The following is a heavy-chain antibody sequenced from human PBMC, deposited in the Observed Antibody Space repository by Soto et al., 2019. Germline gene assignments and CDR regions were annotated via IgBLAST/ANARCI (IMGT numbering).Heavy chain of an antibody. CDR2: ISWDGGST. CDR3: AKDYSGSYFGAFDI. D-gene: IGHD1-26*01. J-gene: IGHJ3*02. CDR1: GFTFDDYA. V-gene: IGHV3-43D*04. Sequence: GGSLRLSCAASGFTFDDYAMHWVRQAPGKGLEWVSLISWDGGSTYYADSVKGRFTISRDNSKNSLYLQMSSLRAEDTALYYCAKDYSGSYFGAFDIWGQGTMVTVSS.